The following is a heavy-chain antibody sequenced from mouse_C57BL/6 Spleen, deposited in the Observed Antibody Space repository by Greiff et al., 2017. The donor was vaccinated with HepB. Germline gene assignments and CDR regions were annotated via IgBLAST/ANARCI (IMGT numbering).Heavy chain of an antibody. CDR2: IYPGDGDT. Sequence: QVQLQQSGPELVKPGASVKISCKASGYAFSSSWMNWVKQRPGKGLEWIGRIYPGDGDTNYNGKFKGKATLTADKSSSTAYMQLSSLTSEDSAVYFCARTLYYYGSSYEDFDYWGQGTTLTVSS. V-gene: IGHV1-82*01. CDR3: ARTLYYYGSSYEDFDY. D-gene: IGHD1-1*01. CDR1: GYAFSSSW. J-gene: IGHJ2*01.